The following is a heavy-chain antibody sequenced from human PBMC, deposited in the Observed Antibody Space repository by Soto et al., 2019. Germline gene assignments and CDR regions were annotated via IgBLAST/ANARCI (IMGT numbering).Heavy chain of an antibody. D-gene: IGHD4-17*01. CDR1: GGTFSSYA. Sequence: SVKVSCKASGGTFSSYAISWVRQAPGQGLEWMGGIIPIFGTANYAQKFQGRVTITADESTSTAYMGLSSLRSEDTAVYYCARVTTYLSREYYFDYWGQGTLVTVSS. CDR2: IIPIFGTA. CDR3: ARVTTYLSREYYFDY. J-gene: IGHJ4*02. V-gene: IGHV1-69*13.